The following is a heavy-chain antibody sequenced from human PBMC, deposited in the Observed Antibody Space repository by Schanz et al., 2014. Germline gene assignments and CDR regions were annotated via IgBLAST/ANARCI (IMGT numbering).Heavy chain of an antibody. D-gene: IGHD1-1*01. Sequence: QVQLVQSGAELKNPGASVKVSCKASGYSFTAYYMHWVRQAPGQGLEWMGVTNPNGGAEFAQKFQGRISMTRDTSTTTFYMELSSLTSDDTAVYFSARDVGRPGHFWYFDLWGRGTLVTVSS. CDR3: ARDVGRPGHFWYFDL. J-gene: IGHJ2*01. V-gene: IGHV1-2*02. CDR1: GYSFTAYY. CDR2: TNPNGGA.